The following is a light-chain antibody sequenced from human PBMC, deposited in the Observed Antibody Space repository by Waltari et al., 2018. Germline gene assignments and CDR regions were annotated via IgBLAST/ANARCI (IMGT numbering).Light chain of an antibody. CDR3: QQYYSYPLT. CDR2: AAD. Sequence: AIRMTQSPSSLSASTGDRVTITCRASQCISCYLAWYQQKPGKAPKLLIYAADTLQSGVPARFSGSGSGTDFTLPISCLQSEDFATYYCQQYYSYPLTFGGGTKVEIK. J-gene: IGKJ4*01. V-gene: IGKV1-8*01. CDR1: QCISCY.